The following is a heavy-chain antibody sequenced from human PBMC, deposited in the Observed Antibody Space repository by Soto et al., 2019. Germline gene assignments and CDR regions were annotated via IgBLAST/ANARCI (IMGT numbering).Heavy chain of an antibody. V-gene: IGHV3-30-3*01. D-gene: IGHD2-2*01. CDR3: ARDLYRRLHGMDV. J-gene: IGHJ6*02. CDR2: ISYDGSNK. CDR1: GFTFSTYT. Sequence: HLGGSLRLSCAASGFTFSTYTMHWVRQAPGKGLEWVAAISYDGSNKYYTDSVKGRFTISRDDFKSTLSLQMNSLRAEDTAVYYCARDLYRRLHGMDVWGQGTTVTVSS.